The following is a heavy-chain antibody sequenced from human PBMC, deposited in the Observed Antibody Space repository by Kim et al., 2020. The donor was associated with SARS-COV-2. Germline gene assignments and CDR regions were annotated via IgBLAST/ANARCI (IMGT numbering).Heavy chain of an antibody. CDR3: ATDRSLTGYDN. D-gene: IGHD3-9*01. V-gene: IGHV3-15*01. J-gene: IGHJ4*02. Sequence: EYAAPVKRRFIISRDDAKTTLYLLMNSLKTEDTAVYYCATDRSLTGYDNWGQGTLVTVSS.